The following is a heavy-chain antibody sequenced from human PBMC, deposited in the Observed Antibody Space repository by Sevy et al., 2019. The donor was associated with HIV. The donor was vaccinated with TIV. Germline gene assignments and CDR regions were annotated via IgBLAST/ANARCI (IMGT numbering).Heavy chain of an antibody. Sequence: ETLSLTCTVSGASISSYYLSWIRQPAGKGLEWIGRIYTSGSTNYNPSLQSRVTMSVDTSKDQFSLKLSSVTAADTAVYYCARGHGDYGSGGSCYSDYGMDVWGQGTTVTVSS. D-gene: IGHD2-15*01. CDR3: ARGHGDYGSGGSCYSDYGMDV. CDR1: GASISSYY. V-gene: IGHV4-4*07. CDR2: IYTSGST. J-gene: IGHJ6*02.